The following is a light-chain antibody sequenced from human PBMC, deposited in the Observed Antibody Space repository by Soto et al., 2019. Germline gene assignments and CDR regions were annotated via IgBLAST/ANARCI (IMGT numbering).Light chain of an antibody. Sequence: QSVLTQPRSASGSPGQSVTISCTGTSSDVGGYNYVSWYQQYPGKVPKLMIYDVSKRPSGVPDRFSGSKSGNTASLTISGLQGEDEADYYCCSYAGSYTLYVFGTGTKVTVL. CDR3: CSYAGSYTLYV. CDR1: SSDVGGYNY. V-gene: IGLV2-11*01. CDR2: DVS. J-gene: IGLJ1*01.